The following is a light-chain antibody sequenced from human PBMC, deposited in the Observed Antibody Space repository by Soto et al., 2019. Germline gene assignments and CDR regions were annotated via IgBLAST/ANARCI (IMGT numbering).Light chain of an antibody. CDR3: QQFGRVPET. V-gene: IGKV3-20*01. CDR1: QTVPSRT. CDR2: GAS. J-gene: IGKJ1*01. Sequence: DIVLTQSPGTLSLSPGDRAVLSCRASQTVPSRTFAWYQQKRGQPPRLLIYGASTRATGIPDRFSGSGSGTDFTPVLSRLEPEDFAVYYCQQFGRVPETFGQGTTVDLK.